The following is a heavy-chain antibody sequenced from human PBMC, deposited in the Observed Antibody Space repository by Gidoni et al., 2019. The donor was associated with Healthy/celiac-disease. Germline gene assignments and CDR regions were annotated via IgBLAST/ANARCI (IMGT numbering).Heavy chain of an antibody. CDR2: IGTAGDT. V-gene: IGHV3-13*01. CDR1: GFTLRSYD. Sequence: EVQLVKHGRGLVPPGGPLRLSCAAAGFTLRSYDMHWVRQATGKGLEWVSAIGTAGDTYYPGSVKGRFTISRENAKNSLYLQMNSLRAGDTAVYYCARGSMVRGEGGWFDPWGQGTLVTVSS. J-gene: IGHJ5*02. CDR3: ARGSMVRGEGGWFDP. D-gene: IGHD3-10*01.